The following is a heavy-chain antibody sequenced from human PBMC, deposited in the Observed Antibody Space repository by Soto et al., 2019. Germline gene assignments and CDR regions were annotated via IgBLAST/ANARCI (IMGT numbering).Heavy chain of an antibody. Sequence: QLQLQESGPGLVKPSETLSLTCTVSGGSISSSSYYWGWIRQPPGKGLEWIGSIYYSGSTYYNPSLKRRAXXSXDXXKNQFSLKLSSVPAADTAVYYCAGRGDSSSWPEDNWGQGTLVTVSS. CDR3: AGRGDSSSWPEDN. CDR2: IYYSGST. D-gene: IGHD6-13*01. V-gene: IGHV4-39*01. J-gene: IGHJ4*02. CDR1: GGSISSSSYY.